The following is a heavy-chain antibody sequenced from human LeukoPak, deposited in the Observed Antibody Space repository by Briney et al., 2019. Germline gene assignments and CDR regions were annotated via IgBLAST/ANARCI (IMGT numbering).Heavy chain of an antibody. V-gene: IGHV3-64D*06. J-gene: IGHJ6*02. CDR1: GFTFSSYA. Sequence: GGSLRLSRSASGFTFSSYAMYWVRQAPGKGLDYVSAISSYGGSTYYADSVKSRFTISRDNSKYTLYLQMSSLRAEDTAVYYCVKGSGDIVVVPAADDGIDVWGQGTTVTVSS. D-gene: IGHD2-2*01. CDR2: ISSYGGST. CDR3: VKGSGDIVVVPAADDGIDV.